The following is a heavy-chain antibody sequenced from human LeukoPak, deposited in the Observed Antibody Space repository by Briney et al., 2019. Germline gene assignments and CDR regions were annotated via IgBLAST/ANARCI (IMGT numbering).Heavy chain of an antibody. CDR1: GYTFSNYV. D-gene: IGHD3/OR15-3a*01. CDR2: INAYNGHA. CDR3: ARGRGRGTTYYSFAY. J-gene: IGHJ4*02. Sequence: ASVKVSCKGSGYTFSNYVLNWVRQAPGQGLEWMGWINAYNGHANYAQKFQGRVTITTDTSTSTAYMELRSLTADDTAVYYCARGRGRGTTYYSFAYWGQGTLVTVSS. V-gene: IGHV1-18*01.